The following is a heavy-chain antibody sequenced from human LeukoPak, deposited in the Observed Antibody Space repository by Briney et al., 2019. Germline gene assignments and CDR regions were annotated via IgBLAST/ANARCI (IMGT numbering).Heavy chain of an antibody. J-gene: IGHJ4*02. D-gene: IGHD3-3*01. CDR1: GGSISSYY. CDR3: ARSVYDFWSGYYGY. V-gene: IGHV4-59*01. CDR2: IYYSGST. Sequence: PSETLSLTCTVSGGSISSYYWSWIRQPPGKGLEWIGYIYYSGSTNYNPSLKSRVTISVDTSKNQFSLKLSSVTAADTAVYYCARSVYDFWSGYYGYWGQGTLVTVSS.